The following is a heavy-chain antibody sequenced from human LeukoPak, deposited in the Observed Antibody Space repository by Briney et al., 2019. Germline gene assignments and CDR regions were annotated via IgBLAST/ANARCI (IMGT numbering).Heavy chain of an antibody. J-gene: IGHJ5*02. D-gene: IGHD6-19*01. V-gene: IGHV1-2*02. CDR2: INPNSGGT. Sequence: ASVKVSCKASGYTFTGYYMHWLRQAHGQGPEWMGWINPNSGGTNYAQKFQGRVTMTRDTPLSTVYMELSRLRSDDTAVYYCATQATTGWHFSWGQGTLVTVSS. CDR1: GYTFTGYY. CDR3: ATQATTGWHFS.